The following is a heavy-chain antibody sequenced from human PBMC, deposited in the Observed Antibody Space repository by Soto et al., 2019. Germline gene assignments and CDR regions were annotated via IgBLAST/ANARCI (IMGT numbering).Heavy chain of an antibody. Sequence: GGSLRLSCAASGFTFSSYAMSWVRQAPGKGLEWVSAISGSGGSTYYADSVKGRFTISRDNSKNTLYLQMNSLRAEDTAVYYCAKDLPKYYYDSSGYLVWGQGTLVTVSS. CDR3: AKDLPKYYYDSSGYLV. J-gene: IGHJ4*02. CDR2: ISGSGGST. D-gene: IGHD3-22*01. V-gene: IGHV3-23*01. CDR1: GFTFSSYA.